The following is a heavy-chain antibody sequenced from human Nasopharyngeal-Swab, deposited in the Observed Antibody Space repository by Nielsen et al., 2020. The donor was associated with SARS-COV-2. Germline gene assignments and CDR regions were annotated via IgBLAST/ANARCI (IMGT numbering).Heavy chain of an antibody. V-gene: IGHV3-48*02. D-gene: IGHD3-10*01. CDR2: ISSSSSTI. J-gene: IGHJ4*02. CDR3: ARGPLELLWFGELLDY. Sequence: GESLKIYCAASGFTFSSYSMNWVRKDPGKGLEWVSYISSSSSTIYYADSVKGRFTISRDNAQNSLYLQMNSLRDEDTAVYYCARGPLELLWFGELLDYWGQGTLVTVSS. CDR1: GFTFSSYS.